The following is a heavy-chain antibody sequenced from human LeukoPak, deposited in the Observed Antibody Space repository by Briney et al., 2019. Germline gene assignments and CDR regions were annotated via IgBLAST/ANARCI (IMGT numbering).Heavy chain of an antibody. CDR2: ISAYNGNT. D-gene: IGHD2-21*02. CDR3: ARGGGDHGYYYYYYGMDV. J-gene: IGHJ6*02. CDR1: GYTFTSYG. V-gene: IGHV1-18*01. Sequence: WASVKVSCKASGYTFTSYGISWVRQAPGQGLEWMGWISAYNGNTNYAQKLQGRVTMTTDTSTSTAYMELRSLRSDDTAVYYCARGGGDHGYYYYYYGMDVWGQGTTVTVSS.